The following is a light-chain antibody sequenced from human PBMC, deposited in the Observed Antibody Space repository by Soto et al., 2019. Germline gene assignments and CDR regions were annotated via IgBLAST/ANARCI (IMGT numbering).Light chain of an antibody. CDR2: GNS. Sequence: QSVLTQPPSVSGAPGQRVTISCTGSSSNIGAGYDVHWYQQFPGTAPKLLIYGNSNRPSGVPDRFSGSKSGTSASLAITGLQAEDEADYYCQSYDSSLSGVVFGGETKVTVL. CDR3: QSYDSSLSGVV. J-gene: IGLJ2*01. CDR1: SSNIGAGYD. V-gene: IGLV1-40*01.